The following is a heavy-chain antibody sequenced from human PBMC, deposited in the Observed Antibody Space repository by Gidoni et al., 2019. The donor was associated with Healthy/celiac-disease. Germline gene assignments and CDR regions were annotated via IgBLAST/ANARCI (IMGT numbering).Heavy chain of an antibody. CDR1: GLSLRTSGVG. Sequence: QITLKESGPTLVKPTQTLTLTGTFPGLSLRTSGVGVGWIRQPPGKALEWLALIYWDDDKRYSPSLKSRLTITKDTSKNQVVLTMTNMDPVDTATYYCAHSDFWSGYPSFDYWGQGTLVTVSS. CDR2: IYWDDDK. J-gene: IGHJ4*02. CDR3: AHSDFWSGYPSFDY. V-gene: IGHV2-5*02. D-gene: IGHD3-3*01.